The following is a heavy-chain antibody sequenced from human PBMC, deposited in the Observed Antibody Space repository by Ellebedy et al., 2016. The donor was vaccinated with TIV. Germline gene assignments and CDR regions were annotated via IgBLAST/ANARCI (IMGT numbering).Heavy chain of an antibody. CDR3: ARDVLFGEIWP. CDR1: GFTFCSFW. D-gene: IGHD3-10*01. CDR2: INIDGSST. Sequence: GESLKISCAASGFTFCSFWMHWFRQAPGKGLVWVSRINIDGSSTTYADFVRGRFTISRDNAKNTLYLQMNSLTVEDTALYYCARDVLFGEIWPWGQGTLVTVSS. V-gene: IGHV3-74*01. J-gene: IGHJ5*02.